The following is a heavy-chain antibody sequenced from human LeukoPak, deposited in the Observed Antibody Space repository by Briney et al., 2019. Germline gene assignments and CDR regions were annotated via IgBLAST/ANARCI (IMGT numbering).Heavy chain of an antibody. J-gene: IGHJ4*02. Sequence: PGGSLRLSCAASGFTFSSYWMSWVRQAPGKGLEWVANIKDDGSEKYHVDSVRGRFTISRDNAKNSLYLQMNSLRAEDTAVYYCARDPLSGKAAVYFDYWGQGTLVTVSS. V-gene: IGHV3-7*01. CDR2: IKDDGSEK. D-gene: IGHD6-13*01. CDR1: GFTFSSYW. CDR3: ARDPLSGKAAVYFDY.